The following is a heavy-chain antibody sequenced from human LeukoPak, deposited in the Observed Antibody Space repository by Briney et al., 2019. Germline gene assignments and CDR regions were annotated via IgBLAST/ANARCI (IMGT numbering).Heavy chain of an antibody. Sequence: GGSLRLSCAASGFTFSDYWMSWVRQAPGKGLGWVANIKQDRSETYYVDSVKGRFTISRDNAKNSLYLQMNSLRADDTAVYYCARDKIVGATNLDFWGQGTLVTVSS. CDR1: GFTFSDYW. V-gene: IGHV3-7*01. J-gene: IGHJ4*02. D-gene: IGHD1-26*01. CDR2: IKQDRSET. CDR3: ARDKIVGATNLDF.